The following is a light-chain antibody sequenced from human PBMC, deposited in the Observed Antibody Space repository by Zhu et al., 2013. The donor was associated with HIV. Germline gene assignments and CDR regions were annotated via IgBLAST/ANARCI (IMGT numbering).Light chain of an antibody. CDR1: NSDVGSYKL. Sequence: QSALTQPASVSGSPGQSITVSCTGTNSDVGSYKLVSWYQQHPDKAPKLIISDVTNRPSGVSNRFSGSKSGNTASLTISGLQAEDEGDYYCSSYTSGSTLKVFGGGAKLTVL. CDR2: DVT. J-gene: IGLJ2*01. CDR3: SSYTSGSTLKV. V-gene: IGLV2-14*02.